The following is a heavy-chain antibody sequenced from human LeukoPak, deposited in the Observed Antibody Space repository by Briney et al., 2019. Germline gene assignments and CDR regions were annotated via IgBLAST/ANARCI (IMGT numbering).Heavy chain of an antibody. CDR1: GFNFNKYD. CDR3: VKGRISEDGLDF. V-gene: IGHV3-23*01. J-gene: IGHJ4*02. CDR2: ITGRSDKT. D-gene: IGHD6-13*01. Sequence: GGSLRLSCAASGFNFNKYDMTWARQAPGKGLEWVSTITGRSDKTYYADSVKGRFTISRDNSKNMLYLQMNSLRAEDTAVYYCVKGRISEDGLDFWGQGTLVTVSS.